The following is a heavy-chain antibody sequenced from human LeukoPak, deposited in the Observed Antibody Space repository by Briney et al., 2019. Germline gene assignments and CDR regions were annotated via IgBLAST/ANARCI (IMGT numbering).Heavy chain of an antibody. CDR2: IYTNGST. V-gene: IGHV4-4*07. Sequence: SETLSLTCTVSGGSTSSYYWSWIRQPAGKGLEWIGRIYTNGSTNYNPSLKSRVTMSVDTSKNQFSLKLSSVTAADTAVYYCAANYYDSSGYQSWGQGTLVTVSS. CDR1: GGSTSSYY. J-gene: IGHJ5*02. CDR3: AANYYDSSGYQS. D-gene: IGHD3-22*01.